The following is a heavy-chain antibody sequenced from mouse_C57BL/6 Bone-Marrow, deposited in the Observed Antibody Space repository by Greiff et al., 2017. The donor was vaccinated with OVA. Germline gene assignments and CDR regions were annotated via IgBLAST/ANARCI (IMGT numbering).Heavy chain of an antibody. Sequence: EVKVEESGGGLVKPGGSLKLSCAASGFTFSDYGMHWVRQAPEKGLEWVAYISSGSSTIYSADTVKGRFPISRDNAKNTLLLQMTRVRSEDTAMYYCAREDYGSSYAMDYWGQGTSVTVSS. CDR2: ISSGSSTI. J-gene: IGHJ4*01. CDR1: GFTFSDYG. CDR3: AREDYGSSYAMDY. V-gene: IGHV5-17*01. D-gene: IGHD1-1*01.